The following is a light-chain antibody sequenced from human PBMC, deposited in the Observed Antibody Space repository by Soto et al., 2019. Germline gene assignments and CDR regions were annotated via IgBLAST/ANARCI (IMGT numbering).Light chain of an antibody. CDR1: HDITYY. CDR2: GAN. V-gene: IGKV1-27*01. Sequence: DMQMTQSPSSLSASVGDRVTISCRASHDITYYLAWYQQKPGKVPKLLIYGANTLQSGVPSRFSGGGSGTDFTLTINSLQPEDVATYYCQNYNNAPWTFGQGTKVEIK. CDR3: QNYNNAPWT. J-gene: IGKJ1*01.